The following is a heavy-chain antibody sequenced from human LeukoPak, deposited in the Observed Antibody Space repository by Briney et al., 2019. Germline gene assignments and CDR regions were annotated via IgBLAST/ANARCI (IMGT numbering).Heavy chain of an antibody. CDR2: VDPEDGET. D-gene: IGHD6-19*01. Sequence: ASVKVSCKVSGYTFTDYYMHWVQQAPGKGLEWMGLVDPEDGETIYAEKFQGRVTITADTSTDTAYMELSSLRSEDTAVYYCATEEIRQWLVRSDYWGQGTLVTVSS. CDR3: ATEEIRQWLVRSDY. V-gene: IGHV1-69-2*01. CDR1: GYTFTDYY. J-gene: IGHJ4*02.